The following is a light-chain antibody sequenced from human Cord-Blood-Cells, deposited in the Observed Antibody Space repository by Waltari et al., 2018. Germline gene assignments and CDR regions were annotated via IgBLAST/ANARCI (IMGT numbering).Light chain of an antibody. Sequence: DIQMTQSPSSLSASVGDRVTITCRASQISIIYLNWNKQKPGKYPKLLIDAASSLPSGVPSRFGGSGAGTDFTLTISSLQPEGFATYYSQNSESTRTFGQGTKVEIK. CDR1: QISIIY. CDR3: QNSESTRT. V-gene: IGKV1-39*01. J-gene: IGKJ1*01. CDR2: AAS.